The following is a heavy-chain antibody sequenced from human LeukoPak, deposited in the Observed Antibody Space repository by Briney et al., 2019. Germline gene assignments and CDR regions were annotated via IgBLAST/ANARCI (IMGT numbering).Heavy chain of an antibody. CDR3: ARHCLNYYDSSHDAFDI. CDR1: GYSFRNYW. Sequence: GESLKISCEASGYSFRNYWIAWVRQMPGKGPECMGLIYPADSDTRYSPSFQGQVTISADKSISTAYLQWSSLKASDTAMYYCARHCLNYYDSSHDAFDIWGQGTMVTVSS. V-gene: IGHV5-51*01. CDR2: IYPADSDT. J-gene: IGHJ3*02. D-gene: IGHD3-22*01.